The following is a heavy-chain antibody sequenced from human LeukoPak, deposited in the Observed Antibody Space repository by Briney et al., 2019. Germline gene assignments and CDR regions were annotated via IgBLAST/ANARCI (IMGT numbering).Heavy chain of an antibody. CDR2: FDPEDGET. V-gene: IGHV1-24*01. CDR3: FKFAAGPDPYYP. CDR1: GYTFTELS. D-gene: IGHD6-25*01. Sequence: ASVKVSCKVSGYTFTELSMHWVRQAPGKGLEWMGGFDPEDGETIYAQKFQGRVTMTEDTSTDTAYMELNNLKSEDTAIYYCFKFAAGPDPYYPWGQGTLVTVSS. J-gene: IGHJ5*02.